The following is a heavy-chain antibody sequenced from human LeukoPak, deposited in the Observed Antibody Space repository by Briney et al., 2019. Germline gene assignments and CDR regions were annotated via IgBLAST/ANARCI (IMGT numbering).Heavy chain of an antibody. Sequence: PGRSLRLSCAASGFTLSSYGMHWVRQAPGKGLEWVAVISYDGSNKYYADSVKGRFTISRDNSKNTLYLQMNSLRAEDTAVYYCAKDRSYCSGGSCLYYFDYWGQGTLVTVSS. CDR1: GFTLSSYG. CDR2: ISYDGSNK. V-gene: IGHV3-30*18. J-gene: IGHJ4*02. D-gene: IGHD2-15*01. CDR3: AKDRSYCSGGSCLYYFDY.